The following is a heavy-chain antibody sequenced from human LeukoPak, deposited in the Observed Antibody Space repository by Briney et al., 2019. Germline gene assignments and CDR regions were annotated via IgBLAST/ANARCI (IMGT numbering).Heavy chain of an antibody. CDR1: GFTFSSYA. CDR2: ISYDGSNK. Sequence: GGSLRLSCAASGFTFSSYAMHWVRQAPGKGLEWVAVISYDGSNKYYADSVKGRFTISRDNSKNTLYLQMNSLRAEDTAVYYCAKSTDYYDSSGRYYFDYWGQGTLVTVSS. CDR3: AKSTDYYDSSGRYYFDY. D-gene: IGHD3-22*01. J-gene: IGHJ4*02. V-gene: IGHV3-30-3*02.